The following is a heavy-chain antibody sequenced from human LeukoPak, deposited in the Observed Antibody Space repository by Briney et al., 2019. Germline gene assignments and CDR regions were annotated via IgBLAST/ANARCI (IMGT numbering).Heavy chain of an antibody. CDR2: IIPIFGTA. J-gene: IGHJ4*02. D-gene: IGHD2-2*01. V-gene: IGHV1-69*05. Sequence: SXKVXCKASGGTFISYAISWVRQAPGQGLEWMGRIIPIFGTANYAQKFQGRVTITTDESTSTAYMELSSLRSEDTAVYYCARSYCSSTSCYLFDYWGQGTLVTVSS. CDR3: ARSYCSSTSCYLFDY. CDR1: GGTFISYA.